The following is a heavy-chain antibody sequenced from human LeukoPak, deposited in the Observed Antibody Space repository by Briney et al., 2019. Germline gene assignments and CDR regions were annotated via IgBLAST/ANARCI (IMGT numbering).Heavy chain of an antibody. V-gene: IGHV4-59*11. CDR1: GGSIYSHH. CDR2: IFYTGST. J-gene: IGHJ5*02. CDR3: ARGSNWFDP. Sequence: SETLSLTCTVSGGSIYSHHWSWIRQPPGKGQEWIGYIFYTGSTNYNPSLNSRVTISVDTLKNQFSLKLNSVTAAGTAVYYCARGSNWFDPWGQGTLVTVSS.